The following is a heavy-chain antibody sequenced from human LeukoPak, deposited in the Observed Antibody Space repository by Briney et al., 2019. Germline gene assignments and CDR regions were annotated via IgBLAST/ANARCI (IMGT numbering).Heavy chain of an antibody. J-gene: IGHJ3*02. D-gene: IGHD2-2*01. Sequence: GGSLRLSCAASGFTFSDYYMSRIRQAPGKGLEWVSYISSSGSTIYHADSVKGRFTISRDNAKNSLYLQMNSLRAEDTAVYYCARGEWDIVVVPAAIDAFDIWGQGTMVTVSS. V-gene: IGHV3-11*01. CDR2: ISSSGSTI. CDR1: GFTFSDYY. CDR3: ARGEWDIVVVPAAIDAFDI.